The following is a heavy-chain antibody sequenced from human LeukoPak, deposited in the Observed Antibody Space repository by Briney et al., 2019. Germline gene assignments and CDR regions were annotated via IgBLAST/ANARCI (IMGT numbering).Heavy chain of an antibody. CDR2: ISISGNTI. V-gene: IGHV3-48*03. J-gene: IGHJ6*03. CDR3: ARDREGYQLPQMHHYYYMDV. CDR1: GFTFSSYE. D-gene: IGHD2-2*01. Sequence: GGSLRLSCAASGFTFSSYEMNWVRQAPGKGLEWVSYISISGNTIKYADSVKGRFTIFRDNAKNSLYPQMNSLRAEDTAVYYCARDREGYQLPQMHHYYYMDVWGKGTTVTISS.